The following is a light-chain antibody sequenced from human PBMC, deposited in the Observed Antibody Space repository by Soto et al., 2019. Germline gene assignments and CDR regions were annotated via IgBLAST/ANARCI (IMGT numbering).Light chain of an antibody. V-gene: IGLV1-47*01. Sequence: QSVLTQPPSASGTPGQRVPISGSGSSSNIENNDVYWYQQLPGPAPKLLIDKNDQRPSGVPDRFSGSKSGTSASLAISGLRSDDEADYYCAAWDDSLSGLFGGGTKLTVL. CDR1: SSNIENND. CDR3: AAWDDSLSGL. CDR2: KND. J-gene: IGLJ3*02.